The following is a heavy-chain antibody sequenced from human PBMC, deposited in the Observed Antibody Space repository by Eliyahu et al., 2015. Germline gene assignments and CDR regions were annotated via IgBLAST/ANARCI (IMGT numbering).Heavy chain of an antibody. CDR3: SSETYSKRDY. D-gene: IGHD2-21*01. V-gene: IGHV3-74*01. J-gene: IGHJ4*02. CDR1: GLTFTTYW. Sequence: EVQLVESGGGLVQPGGSLTLSCATSGLTFTTYWMHWVRQTPGKGLVWVSRINPDGSLTNYADSVKGRFTISRDNAKNTLFLQMNSLRAEDTAMYYCSSETYSKRDYWGQGTLVTVSS. CDR2: INPDGSLT.